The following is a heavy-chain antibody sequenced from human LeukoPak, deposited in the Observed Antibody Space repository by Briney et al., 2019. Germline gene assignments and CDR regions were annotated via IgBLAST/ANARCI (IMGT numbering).Heavy chain of an antibody. CDR2: ISSSSSYI. D-gene: IGHD6-13*01. CDR1: GFTFSSYS. J-gene: IGHJ6*03. Sequence: GGSLRLSCAASGFTFSSYSMNWVRQAPGKGLEWVSSISSSSSYIYYADSVKGRFTISRDNAKNSLYLQMNSLRAEDTAVYYRARDKEAAAALCYYYMDVWGKGTTVTVSS. V-gene: IGHV3-21*01. CDR3: ARDKEAAAALCYYYMDV.